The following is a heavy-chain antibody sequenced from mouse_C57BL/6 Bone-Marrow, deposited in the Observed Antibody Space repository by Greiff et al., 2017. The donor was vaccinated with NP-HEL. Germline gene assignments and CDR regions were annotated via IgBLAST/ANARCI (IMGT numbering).Heavy chain of an antibody. Sequence: DVKLVESGGDLVKPGGSLKLSCAASGFTFSSYGMSWVRQTPDKRLEWVATISSGGSYTYYPDSVKGRFTISRDNAKNTLYLQMSSLKSEDTAMYYCAREEDGYRFAYWGQGTLVTVSA. J-gene: IGHJ3*01. D-gene: IGHD2-3*01. CDR1: GFTFSSYG. CDR3: AREEDGYRFAY. V-gene: IGHV5-6*02. CDR2: ISSGGSYT.